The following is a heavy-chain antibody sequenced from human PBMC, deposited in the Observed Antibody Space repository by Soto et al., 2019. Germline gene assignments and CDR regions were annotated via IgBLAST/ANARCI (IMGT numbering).Heavy chain of an antibody. CDR1: GFTFSSYG. CDR3: AKDPTPKYYYYGMDV. CDR2: ISYDGSNK. V-gene: IGHV3-30*18. Sequence: QVQLVESGEGVVQPGRSLRLSCAASGFTFSSYGMHWVRQAPGKGLEWVAVISYDGSNKYYADSVKGRFTISRDNSKNTLYLQMNSLRAEDTAVYYCAKDPTPKYYYYGMDVWGQGTTVTVSS. J-gene: IGHJ6*02.